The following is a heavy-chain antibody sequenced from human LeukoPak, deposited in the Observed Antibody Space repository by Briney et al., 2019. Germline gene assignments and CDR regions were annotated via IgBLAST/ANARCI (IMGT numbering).Heavy chain of an antibody. J-gene: IGHJ5*02. CDR3: AKGGAPSSRYAPWWFDP. D-gene: IGHD6-13*01. CDR2: IYGDSAT. V-gene: IGHV3-66*01. Sequence: GGSLRPSCAASGFTVSNNYMTWVRQAAGKGLEWGSIIYGDSATHYADSVKGRFIISRDNSKNTLDLQMHSLTVEDTAVYYCAKGGAPSSRYAPWWFDPWGQGTLVTVSS. CDR1: GFTVSNNY.